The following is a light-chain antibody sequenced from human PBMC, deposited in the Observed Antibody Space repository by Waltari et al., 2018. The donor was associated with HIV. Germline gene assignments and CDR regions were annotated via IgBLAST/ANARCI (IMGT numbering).Light chain of an antibody. Sequence: DIQMTQSPSPLSASVGDRVTITCRASQSITSWLAWYQQKPGKAPKLLIYKASSGQSGVPARFSGSGSGTEFTLTISSLQPDDGATYYCQQYNSYSHTFGQGTKLEIK. J-gene: IGKJ2*01. CDR3: QQYNSYSHT. CDR2: KAS. CDR1: QSITSW. V-gene: IGKV1-5*03.